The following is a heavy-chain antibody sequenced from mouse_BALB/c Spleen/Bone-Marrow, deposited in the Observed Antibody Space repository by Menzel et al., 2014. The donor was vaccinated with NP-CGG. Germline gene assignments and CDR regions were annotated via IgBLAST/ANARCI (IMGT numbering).Heavy chain of an antibody. CDR2: INPDSSTT. D-gene: IGHD2-3*01. Sequence: EVMLVESGGGLVQPGGSLKISCEASGFAFSRYWMSWVWQAQGKGLEWIGEINPDSSTTNYTQSLKDKFIISRDNDKNTLYLIMSKGRSEDTALYYCARRGDGSYWFAYWGQGTLVTVSA. V-gene: IGHV4-1*02. CDR3: ARRGDGSYWFAY. J-gene: IGHJ3*01. CDR1: GFAFSRYW.